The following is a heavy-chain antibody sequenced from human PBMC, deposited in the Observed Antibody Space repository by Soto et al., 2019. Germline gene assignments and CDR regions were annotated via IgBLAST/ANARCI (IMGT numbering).Heavy chain of an antibody. D-gene: IGHD3-22*01. CDR1: GYTFTTYW. CDR2: IYPGDSDT. Sequence: LKISCKGSGYTFTTYWIGWVRQMPGKGLEWMGIIYPGDSDTTYSPSFQGQVTISADKSISTAYLQWNSLKASDSAMYYCGRLDSIYYFDYWGQGTLVTVSS. J-gene: IGHJ4*02. V-gene: IGHV5-51*01. CDR3: GRLDSIYYFDY.